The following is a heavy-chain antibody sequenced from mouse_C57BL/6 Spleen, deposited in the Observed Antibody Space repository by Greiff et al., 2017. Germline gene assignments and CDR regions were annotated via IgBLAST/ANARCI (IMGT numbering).Heavy chain of an antibody. Sequence: VQLQQSGAELVKPGASVKLSCKASGYTFTSYWMQWVKQRPGQGLEWIGEIDPSDSYTNYNQKFKGKATLTVDTSSSTAYMQLSSLTSEDSAVYYCARVFYSNYFDYWGQGTTLTVSS. D-gene: IGHD2-5*01. CDR1: GYTFTSYW. CDR3: ARVFYSNYFDY. V-gene: IGHV1-50*01. CDR2: IDPSDSYT. J-gene: IGHJ2*01.